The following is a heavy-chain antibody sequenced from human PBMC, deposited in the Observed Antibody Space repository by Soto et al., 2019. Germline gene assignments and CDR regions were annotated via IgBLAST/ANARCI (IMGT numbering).Heavy chain of an antibody. CDR1: GFSLSNGKVG. CDR2: IFSNDEK. Sequence: HVTLKESGPVLVKPIETLTLTCTVSGFSLSNGKVGVSWIRQPPGKALEWLAHIFSNDEKSYRTSLKSRLTIAEDTSKSQVVLTMTNVDPVDTATYYCARILFGRSVAGGYFYMDVWGKGTTVTVSS. CDR3: ARILFGRSVAGGYFYMDV. J-gene: IGHJ6*03. D-gene: IGHD6-19*01. V-gene: IGHV2-26*01.